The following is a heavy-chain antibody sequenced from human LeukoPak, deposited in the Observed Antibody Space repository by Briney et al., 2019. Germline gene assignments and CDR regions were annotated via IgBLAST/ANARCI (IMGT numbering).Heavy chain of an antibody. CDR1: GFTFSSYA. CDR2: ISGSGGST. V-gene: IGHV3-23*01. CDR3: AKEGYDSSGYYYGVY. Sequence: GGSLRLSCAASGFTFSSYAMSWVRQAPGKGLEWVSAISGSGGSTYYADSVKGRFTVSRDNSKNTLYLQMNSLRAEDTAVYYCAKEGYDSSGYYYGVYWGQGTLVTVSS. D-gene: IGHD3-22*01. J-gene: IGHJ4*02.